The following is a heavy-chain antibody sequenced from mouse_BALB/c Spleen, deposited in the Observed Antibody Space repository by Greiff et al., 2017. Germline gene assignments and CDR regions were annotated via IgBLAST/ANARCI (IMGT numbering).Heavy chain of an antibody. Sequence: EVQLQQSGPELVKPGASVKIPCKASGYTFTDYNMDWVKQSHGKSLEWIGDINPNNGGTIYNQKFKGKATLTVDKSSSTAYMELRSLTSEDTAVYYCARSLYYRYALGYWGQGTTLTVSS. J-gene: IGHJ2*01. CDR3: ARSLYYRYALGY. CDR1: GYTFTDYN. V-gene: IGHV1-18*01. CDR2: INPNNGGT. D-gene: IGHD2-14*01.